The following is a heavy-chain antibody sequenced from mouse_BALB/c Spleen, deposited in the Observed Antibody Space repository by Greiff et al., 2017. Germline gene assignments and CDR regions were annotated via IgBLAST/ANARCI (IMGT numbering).Heavy chain of an antibody. CDR3: AREDYYGYYFDY. Sequence: VQLQQSGAELAKPGASVKMSCKASGYTFTSYWMHWVKQRPGQGLEWIGYINPSTGYTEYNQKFKDKATLTADKSSSTAYMQLSSLTSEDSAVYYCAREDYYGYYFDYWGQGTTRTVSS. D-gene: IGHD1-2*01. J-gene: IGHJ2*01. CDR2: INPSTGYT. V-gene: IGHV1-7*01. CDR1: GYTFTSYW.